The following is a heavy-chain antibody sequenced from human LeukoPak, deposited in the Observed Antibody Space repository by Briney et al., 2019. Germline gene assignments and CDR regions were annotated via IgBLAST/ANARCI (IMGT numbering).Heavy chain of an antibody. D-gene: IGHD4-17*01. V-gene: IGHV3-21*01. CDR1: GFTFSSYS. Sequence: PGGSLRLSCAASGFTFSSYSMNWVRQAPGKGLEWVSSISSSSSYIYYADSVKGRFTISRDKAKKYMYLQMKSLRAEDTAVYYCARGTLGNYGDYDFDYWGQGTLVTVSS. CDR2: ISSSSSYI. CDR3: ARGTLGNYGDYDFDY. J-gene: IGHJ4*02.